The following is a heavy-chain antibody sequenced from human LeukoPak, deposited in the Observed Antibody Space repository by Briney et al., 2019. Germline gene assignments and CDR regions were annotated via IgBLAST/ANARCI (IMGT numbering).Heavy chain of an antibody. D-gene: IGHD1-1*01. CDR1: GYTFTSYG. Sequence: ASVNLSCKASGYTFTSYGISWVRQAPGQGLEWMGWISAYSGNTNYAQKFQGRVTMTTDTSTSTAYMELRRLRSDDTAVYYCARDLSTGTIDYWGQGTLVTVSS. CDR2: ISAYSGNT. CDR3: ARDLSTGTIDY. V-gene: IGHV1-18*01. J-gene: IGHJ4*02.